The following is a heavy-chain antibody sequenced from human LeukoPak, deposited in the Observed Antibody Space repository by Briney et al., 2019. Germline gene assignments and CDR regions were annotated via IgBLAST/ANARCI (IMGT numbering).Heavy chain of an antibody. J-gene: IGHJ4*02. CDR2: IRYDGSNK. V-gene: IGHV3-30*02. Sequence: SGGSLRLSCAASGFTFSSYGMHWVRQAPGKGLEWVAFIRYDGSNKYYADSVKGRFTISRDNSKNTLYLQMNSLRAEDTAVYYCAKERHYYDSNGYSFDYWGQGTLVTVSS. D-gene: IGHD3-22*01. CDR1: GFTFSSYG. CDR3: AKERHYYDSNGYSFDY.